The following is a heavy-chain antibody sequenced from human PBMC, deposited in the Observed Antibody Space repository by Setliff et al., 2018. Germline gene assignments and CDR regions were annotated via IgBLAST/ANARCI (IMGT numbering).Heavy chain of an antibody. CDR1: GFTFSSYG. J-gene: IGHJ6*03. Sequence: LSLSCAASGFTFSSYGMHWVRQAPGKGLEWVAVIWYDGSNKYYADSVKGRFTISRDNSKNTLYLQMNSLRAEDTAVYYCAKEAANYYYYMDVWGKGTTVTVSS. CDR2: IWYDGSNK. V-gene: IGHV3-33*06. CDR3: AKEAANYYYYMDV. D-gene: IGHD2-15*01.